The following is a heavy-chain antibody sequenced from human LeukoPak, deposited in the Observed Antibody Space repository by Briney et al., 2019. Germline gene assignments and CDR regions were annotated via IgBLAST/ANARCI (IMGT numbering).Heavy chain of an antibody. V-gene: IGHV3-48*03. Sequence: PGGALRLSFAASVWTFSSYERNWVRQAPARGLEGVSYSSSSGSTIYYADSVKGRFPISRDTAKNSLYLKMNSLRAEDTAVYYCARDKEDSGWYPSYYYGMDVWGQGTTVTVSS. CDR2: SSSSGSTI. J-gene: IGHJ6*02. D-gene: IGHD6-19*01. CDR3: ARDKEDSGWYPSYYYGMDV. CDR1: VWTFSSYE.